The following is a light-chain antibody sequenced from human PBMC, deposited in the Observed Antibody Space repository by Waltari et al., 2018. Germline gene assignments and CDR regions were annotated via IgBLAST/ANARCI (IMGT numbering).Light chain of an antibody. V-gene: IGKV1-5*03. CDR3: QQYNSYPWT. CDR1: KSISSW. CDR2: KAS. Sequence: EIQMTQSPSTLSASVGDRVPITCRASKSISSWLAWYQQKPGKAPKLLIYKASSLESGVPSRFSGSGSGTEFTLTISSLQPDDFATYYCQQYNSYPWTFGQGTRLEIK. J-gene: IGKJ5*01.